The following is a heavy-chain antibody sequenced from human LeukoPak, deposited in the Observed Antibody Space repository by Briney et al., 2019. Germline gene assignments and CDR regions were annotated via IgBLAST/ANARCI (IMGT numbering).Heavy chain of an antibody. J-gene: IGHJ4*02. CDR2: ISGGGGPT. CDR3: AKNSGYSWQYFFDY. D-gene: IGHD6-25*01. Sequence: AGGSLRLSCAASGFTFSNYAMSWIRQPPGKGLEWISAISGGGGPTYYADSVKRRFTISRDNSKNTLYLQMNSLRAEDAALYFCAKNSGYSWQYFFDYWGQGTMVTVSS. V-gene: IGHV3-23*01. CDR1: GFTFSNYA.